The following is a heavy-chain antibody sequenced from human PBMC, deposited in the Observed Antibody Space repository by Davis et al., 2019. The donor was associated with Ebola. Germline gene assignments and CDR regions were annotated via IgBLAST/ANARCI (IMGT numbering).Heavy chain of an antibody. CDR3: VRVLPFEHSGYDEGFDY. J-gene: IGHJ4*02. CDR1: GYTFSSYA. Sequence: ASVKVSCKASGYTFSSYAMNWVRQAPGQGLEWMGWINTNTGNPTYAQGFTGRFVFFLDTSVSTAYLQLSSLKAEDTAVYYCVRVLPFEHSGYDEGFDYWGQGTLVTVSS. V-gene: IGHV7-4-1*02. D-gene: IGHD5-12*01. CDR2: INTNTGNP.